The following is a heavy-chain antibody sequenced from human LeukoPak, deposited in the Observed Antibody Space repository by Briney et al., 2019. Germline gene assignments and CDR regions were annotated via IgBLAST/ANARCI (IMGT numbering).Heavy chain of an antibody. CDR1: GGSISSYY. V-gene: IGHV4-59*12. CDR2: IYYSGST. J-gene: IGHJ4*02. D-gene: IGHD6-13*01. CDR3: ARDFRDRYSSRSIDY. Sequence: SETLSLTCTVSGGSISSYYWSWIRQPPGKGLEWIGYIYYSGSTNYNPSLKSRVTISVDTSKNQFSLQLNSVTPEDTAVYYCARDFRDRYSSRSIDYWGQGTLVTVSS.